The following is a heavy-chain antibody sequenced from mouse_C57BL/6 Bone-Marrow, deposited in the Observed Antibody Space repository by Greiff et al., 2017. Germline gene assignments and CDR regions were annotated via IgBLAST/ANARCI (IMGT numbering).Heavy chain of an antibody. CDR2: ILPGSGST. Sequence: QVQLQQSGAELMKPGASVKLSCKATGYTFTGYWIEWVKQRPGHGLEWIGEILPGSGSTNYNEKFKGKATFTADTSSNTAYMQRSSLTTEDSAIYYGARRGGAIYSGNYFDYWGQGTTLTVSS. CDR1: GYTFTGYW. J-gene: IGHJ2*01. CDR3: ARRGGAIYSGNYFDY. D-gene: IGHD2-1*01. V-gene: IGHV1-9*01.